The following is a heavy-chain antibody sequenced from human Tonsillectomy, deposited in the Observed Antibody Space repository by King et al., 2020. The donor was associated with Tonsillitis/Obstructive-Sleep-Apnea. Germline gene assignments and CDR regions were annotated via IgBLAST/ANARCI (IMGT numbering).Heavy chain of an antibody. Sequence: VQLVQSGGGLVQPGGSLRLSCAASXXTFXSXAMNWVRQAPGKXLEWVSVISGGAHSTYYADSVKGRFTISREDSRNTLHLHMNSLRAEDPAIYYCEKSXXGLVXXPAAXDDWXXGTLVTVXS. CDR2: ISGGAHST. D-gene: IGHD2-2*01. CDR3: EKSXXGLVXXPAAXDD. CDR1: XXTFXSXA. V-gene: IGHV3-23*04. J-gene: IGHJ4*01.